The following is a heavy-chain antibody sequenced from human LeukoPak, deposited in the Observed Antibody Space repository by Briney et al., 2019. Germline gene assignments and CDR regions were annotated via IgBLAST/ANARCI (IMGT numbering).Heavy chain of an antibody. J-gene: IGHJ4*02. Sequence: ASVKVSCKASGYTFTSYGISRVRQAPGQGVEWMGWISTYNGNTNYAQKLQGRVTMTTDTSTSTAYMELRSLRSDDTAVYYCARWGELPRATYYFDYWGQGTLVTVSS. V-gene: IGHV1-18*01. D-gene: IGHD1-26*01. CDR1: GYTFTSYG. CDR2: ISTYNGNT. CDR3: ARWGELPRATYYFDY.